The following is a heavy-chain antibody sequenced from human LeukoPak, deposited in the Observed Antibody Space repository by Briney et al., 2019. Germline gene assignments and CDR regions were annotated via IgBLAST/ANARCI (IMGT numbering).Heavy chain of an antibody. CDR1: GFIFSEYY. CDR3: ARVKSLPVQLEFFDY. CDR2: ISSSGSSR. Sequence: GGSLRLSCVASGFIFSEYYMSWIRQAPGKGLEWVSYISSSGSSRDYADSVKGRFTISRDNAKNSLYLQMNSLRAEDTALYYCARVKSLPVQLEFFDYWGQGTLVTVSS. J-gene: IGHJ4*02. D-gene: IGHD1-1*01. V-gene: IGHV3-11*01.